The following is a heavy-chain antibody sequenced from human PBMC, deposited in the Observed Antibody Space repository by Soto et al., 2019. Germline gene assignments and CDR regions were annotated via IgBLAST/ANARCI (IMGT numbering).Heavy chain of an antibody. Sequence: GASVKVSCKASGYTFTGYYMHWVRQAPGKGLEWMGWINPNSGGTNYAQKFQGRVTMTRDTSISTADMELSRLRSDDTAVYYCARDRILIWRGYFNQRGFDPWGQGTLVTVSS. CDR1: GYTFTGYY. CDR3: ARDRILIWRGYFNQRGFDP. CDR2: INPNSGGT. D-gene: IGHD3-3*01. V-gene: IGHV1-2*02. J-gene: IGHJ5*02.